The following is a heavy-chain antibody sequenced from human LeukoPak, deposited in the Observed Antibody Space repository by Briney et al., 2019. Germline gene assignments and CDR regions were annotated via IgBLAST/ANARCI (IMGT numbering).Heavy chain of an antibody. Sequence: GGSLRLSCAASGFTFSIYSMNWARQAPGKGLEWVSSISSSSDYIYYADSVKGRFTISRDNANNLLYLQMNSLRAEDTAVFYCARDLYGDYAFDIWGQGTMVTVSS. D-gene: IGHD4-17*01. CDR3: ARDLYGDYAFDI. J-gene: IGHJ3*02. V-gene: IGHV3-21*01. CDR1: GFTFSIYS. CDR2: ISSSSDYI.